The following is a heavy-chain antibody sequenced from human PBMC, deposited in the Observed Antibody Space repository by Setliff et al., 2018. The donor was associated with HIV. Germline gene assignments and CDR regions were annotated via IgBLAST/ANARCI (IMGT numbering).Heavy chain of an antibody. CDR2: ISSSSRSK. V-gene: IGHV3-21*01. Sequence: PGGSLRLSCEASGFTFSTYSMNWVRQAPGKGLEWVSSISSSSRSKYYADSVKGRFTIARDNAENSLYLQMNTLKAEDTAVYFCARSPYGDYGLDYWGQGTLVTVSS. J-gene: IGHJ4*02. CDR1: GFTFSTYS. D-gene: IGHD4-17*01. CDR3: ARSPYGDYGLDY.